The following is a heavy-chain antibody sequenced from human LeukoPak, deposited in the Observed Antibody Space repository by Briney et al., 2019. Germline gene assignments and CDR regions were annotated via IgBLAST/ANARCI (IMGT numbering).Heavy chain of an antibody. J-gene: IGHJ4*02. V-gene: IGHV1-24*01. CDR3: ATSESGYSGSCLDY. D-gene: IGHD1-26*01. CDR1: GYTLTELS. Sequence: ASVKVSCKVSGYTLTELSMHWVRQAPGKGLEWMGGFDPEDGETIYAQKFQGRVTMTEDTSTDTAYMELSSLRSEDTAVYYCATSESGYSGSCLDYWGQGTLVTVPS. CDR2: FDPEDGET.